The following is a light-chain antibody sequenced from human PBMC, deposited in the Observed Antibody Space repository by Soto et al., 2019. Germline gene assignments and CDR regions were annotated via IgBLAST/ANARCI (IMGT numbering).Light chain of an antibody. Sequence: QSVLTQPASVSGSPGQSITISCTGTSSDVGAYNYVSWYQQHPGKAPKVMISDVSNRPSGVSNRFSGSKSGTTASLTISGLQAEDEADYYCSSYTSSSTLVFGAGTQLTVL. CDR1: SSDVGAYNY. V-gene: IGLV2-14*01. CDR3: SSYTSSSTLV. CDR2: DVS. J-gene: IGLJ2*01.